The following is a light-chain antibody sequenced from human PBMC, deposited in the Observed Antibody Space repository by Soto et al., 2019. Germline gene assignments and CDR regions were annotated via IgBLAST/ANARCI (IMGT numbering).Light chain of an antibody. Sequence: DIQLTQSPSFLSASVGDRVTITCWASQGINHYVAWYQQKPGKAPKCLIYGASALQSGVPSRFSGSGSWAEFTLNISSLQPEDFATYYCQHVYSYPLTFGGGTRVEI. CDR2: GAS. V-gene: IGKV1-9*01. J-gene: IGKJ4*01. CDR3: QHVYSYPLT. CDR1: QGINHY.